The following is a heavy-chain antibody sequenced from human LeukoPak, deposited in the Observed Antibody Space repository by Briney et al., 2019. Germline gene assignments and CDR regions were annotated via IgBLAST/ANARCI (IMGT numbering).Heavy chain of an antibody. CDR3: ARDRLWFGELPARGAFDI. D-gene: IGHD3-10*01. V-gene: IGHV3-11*01. CDR1: GFIFSDYY. J-gene: IGHJ3*02. Sequence: PGGSLRLSCAASGFIFSDYYMSWIRQAPGKGLEWVSYFITSSNTIYYADSVKGRFAISRDNAKNSLYLQMNSLRAEDTAVYYCARDRLWFGELPARGAFDIWGQGTMVTVSS. CDR2: FITSSNTI.